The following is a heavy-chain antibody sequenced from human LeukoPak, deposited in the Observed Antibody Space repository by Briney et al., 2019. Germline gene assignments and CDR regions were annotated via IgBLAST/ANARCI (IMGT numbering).Heavy chain of an antibody. J-gene: IGHJ6*03. CDR2: INHSGST. Sequence: SETLSLTCAVYGESFSGYYWSWIRQPPGKGLEWIGEINHSGSTNYNPSLKSRVTISVDTSKNQFSLKLSSVTAADTAVYYCARGDGDYVAYYYYYYMDVWGKGTTVTVSS. CDR1: GESFSGYY. D-gene: IGHD4-17*01. CDR3: ARGDGDYVAYYYYYYMDV. V-gene: IGHV4-34*01.